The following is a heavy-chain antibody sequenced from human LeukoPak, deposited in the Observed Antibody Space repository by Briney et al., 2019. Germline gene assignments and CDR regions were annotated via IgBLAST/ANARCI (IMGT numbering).Heavy chain of an antibody. Sequence: SETLTLTCAVYGGSFSGYYWSWIRQPPGKGLEWIGEINHSGSTNYNPSLKSRVTISVDTSKDQFSLKLSSVTAADTAVYYCARGLVAAAGLYYYYYYMDVWGKGTTVTVSS. D-gene: IGHD6-13*01. V-gene: IGHV4-34*01. CDR2: INHSGST. CDR1: GGSFSGYY. J-gene: IGHJ6*03. CDR3: ARGLVAAAGLYYYYYYMDV.